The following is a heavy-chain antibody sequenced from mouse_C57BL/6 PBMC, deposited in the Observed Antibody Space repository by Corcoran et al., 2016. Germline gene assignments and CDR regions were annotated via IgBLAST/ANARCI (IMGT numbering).Heavy chain of an antibody. J-gene: IGHJ3*01. D-gene: IGHD2-12*01. CDR3: ARVRYSFAY. V-gene: IGHV1-26*01. CDR2: INPNNGGT. Sequence: EVQLQQSGPELVKPGASVKISCKASGYTFTDYYMNWVKQSHGKSLEWIGDINPNNGGTSYNQKFKGKATLTVDKSSSTAYMELRSLTSEDSAVYYCARVRYSFAYWGQGTLVTVSA. CDR1: GYTFTDYY.